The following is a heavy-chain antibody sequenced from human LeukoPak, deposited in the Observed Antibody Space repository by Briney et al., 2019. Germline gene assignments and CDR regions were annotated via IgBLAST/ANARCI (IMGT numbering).Heavy chain of an antibody. J-gene: IGHJ4*02. D-gene: IGHD6-13*01. CDR1: GGSISSYY. Sequence: PSETLSLTCTVSGGSISSYYWSWIRQPPGKGLEWIGYIYYSGSTNYNPSLKSRVTISVDTSKNQFSLKLSSVTAADTAVYYCARGRGSFSYSFDYWGQGTLVTVSS. CDR2: IYYSGST. V-gene: IGHV4-59*01. CDR3: ARGRGSFSYSFDY.